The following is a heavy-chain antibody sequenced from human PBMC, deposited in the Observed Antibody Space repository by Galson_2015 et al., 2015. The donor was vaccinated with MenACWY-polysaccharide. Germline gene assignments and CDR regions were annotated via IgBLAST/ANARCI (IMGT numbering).Heavy chain of an antibody. CDR1: GFTFSSYA. V-gene: IGHV3-30-3*01. D-gene: IGHD2-2*01. J-gene: IGHJ6*02. Sequence: SLRLSCAASGFTFSSYAIHWVRQAPGKGLEWVAVISYDGSNKYYADSLKGRFTISRDNSKNMLYLQMNSLRAEDTAVYYCARADCDRTTCYCMDVWGQGTTVTVSS. CDR2: ISYDGSNK. CDR3: ARADCDRTTCYCMDV.